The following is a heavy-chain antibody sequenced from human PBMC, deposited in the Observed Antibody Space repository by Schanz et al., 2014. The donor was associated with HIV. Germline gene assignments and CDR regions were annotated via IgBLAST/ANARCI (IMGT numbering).Heavy chain of an antibody. Sequence: QVQLQESGPGLVKPSETLSLTCTVTGGSIGNYYWSWVRQTAGKGLEWLGRIHGIGTTPYSPSLGSRVTMSVDVSKTHFSLNLSSVTAADTAVYYCARAYCSGGSCFAGYGLDAWGQGTTVIVSS. CDR1: GGSIGNYY. CDR3: ARAYCSGGSCFAGYGLDA. J-gene: IGHJ6*02. D-gene: IGHD2-15*01. V-gene: IGHV4-4*07. CDR2: IHGIGTT.